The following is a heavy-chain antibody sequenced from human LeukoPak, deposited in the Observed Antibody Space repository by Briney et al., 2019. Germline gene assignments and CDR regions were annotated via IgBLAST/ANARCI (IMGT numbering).Heavy chain of an antibody. Sequence: GGSLRLSCSASGFTFSKYDMHWVRQAPGKGLEWLAVISHDGMNKRYVDSVKGRFSVSRDNSKNTLYLQMNSLRAEDTAVYYCAKDGDGINAVDVFDIWGQGTMVTASS. CDR1: GFTFSKYD. V-gene: IGHV3-30*18. D-gene: IGHD3-10*01. CDR2: ISHDGMNK. CDR3: AKDGDGINAVDVFDI. J-gene: IGHJ3*02.